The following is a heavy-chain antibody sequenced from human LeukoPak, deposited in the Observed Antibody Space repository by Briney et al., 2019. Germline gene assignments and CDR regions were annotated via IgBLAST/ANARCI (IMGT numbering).Heavy chain of an antibody. CDR2: ISYDGSDK. V-gene: IGHV3-30*03. CDR1: GFTFNKYA. Sequence: PGGSLRLSCAASGFTFNKYAMHWVRQAPGKGLEWLAIISYDGSDKYYTDSVKGRCTISRDNSNNMIYLEMSGLRLEDTALYYCARDLRITFFGVITATGGLDSWGQGTLLTVSS. J-gene: IGHJ5*01. CDR3: ARDLRITFFGVITATGGLDS. D-gene: IGHD3-3*01.